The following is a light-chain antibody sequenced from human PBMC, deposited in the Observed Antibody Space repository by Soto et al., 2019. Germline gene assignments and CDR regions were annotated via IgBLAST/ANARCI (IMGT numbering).Light chain of an antibody. CDR1: NSDVGGYNY. V-gene: IGLV2-11*01. Sequence: QSALTQPRSVSGSPGQSVTISCTGTNSDVGGYNYVSWYQQYPGKAPKLMISGVSERPSGVPDRFSGSKSGNTASLTISGLQVEDEAEYFCGSYTGSITYVFGTGTKLTVL. J-gene: IGLJ1*01. CDR3: GSYTGSITYV. CDR2: GVS.